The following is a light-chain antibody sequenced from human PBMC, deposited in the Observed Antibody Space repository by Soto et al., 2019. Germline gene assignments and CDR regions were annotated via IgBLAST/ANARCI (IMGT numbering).Light chain of an antibody. CDR3: QQSYSTPET. CDR2: AAS. CDR1: QSISSY. V-gene: IGKV1-39*01. J-gene: IGKJ1*01. Sequence: IHMTHSPSSLSASLGDIVTITFRASQSISSYLNWYQQKPGKAPKLLIYAASSLQSGVPSRFSGSGSGTDFTLTISSLQPEDFATYYCQQSYSTPETFGQGTKVDIK.